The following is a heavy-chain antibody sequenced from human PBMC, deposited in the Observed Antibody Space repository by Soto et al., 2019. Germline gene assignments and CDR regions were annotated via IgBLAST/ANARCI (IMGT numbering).Heavy chain of an antibody. D-gene: IGHD3-3*01. CDR1: GGSISSYY. Sequence: SETLSLTCTVSGGSISSYYWSCIRQPPGKELEWIGNIYYSGSTNYNPSLKSRVTISVDTSKKQFSLKLSSVTAADTAVYYCARGGSYDFWSGPRTGYFDYWGQATLVTVSS. J-gene: IGHJ4*02. CDR2: IYYSGST. V-gene: IGHV4-59*01. CDR3: ARGGSYDFWSGPRTGYFDY.